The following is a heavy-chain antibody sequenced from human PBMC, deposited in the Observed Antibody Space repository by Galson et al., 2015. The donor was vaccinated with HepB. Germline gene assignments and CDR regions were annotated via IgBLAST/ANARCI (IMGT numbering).Heavy chain of an antibody. D-gene: IGHD6-19*01. CDR2: ISSSSGHI. CDR1: GFVFTTYS. Sequence: SLRLSCAASGFVFTTYSMNWVRQAPGKGLEWVSSISSSSGHIYYSDSVEGRFTISRDNSRNSLYLQMNSLRTEDTALYHCTKGPVQWVANYYFDSWGQGTLVTVSS. J-gene: IGHJ4*02. CDR3: TKGPVQWVANYYFDS. V-gene: IGHV3-21*04.